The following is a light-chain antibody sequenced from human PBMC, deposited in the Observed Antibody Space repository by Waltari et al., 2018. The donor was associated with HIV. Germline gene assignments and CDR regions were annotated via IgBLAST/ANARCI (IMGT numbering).Light chain of an antibody. CDR1: SSDVGSYNL. CDR2: EVS. Sequence: QSALTQPASVSGSPGQSITISCTGTSSDVGSYNLVSWYQQHPGKAPKLMMYEVSQRPSGVSNRFSGSKSGNAASLTISGLQAEDEADYYCCSYAGSGNVVFGGGTKLTVL. V-gene: IGLV2-23*02. J-gene: IGLJ2*01. CDR3: CSYAGSGNVV.